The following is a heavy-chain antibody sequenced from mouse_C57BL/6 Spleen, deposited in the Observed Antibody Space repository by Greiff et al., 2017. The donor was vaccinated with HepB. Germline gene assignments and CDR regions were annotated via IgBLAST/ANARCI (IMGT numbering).Heavy chain of an antibody. CDR2: ISDGGSYT. CDR1: GFTFSSYA. J-gene: IGHJ4*01. CDR3: AREREDYYAMDY. V-gene: IGHV5-4*01. Sequence: DVKLVESGGGLVKPGGSLKLSCAASGFTFSSYAMSWVRQTPEKRLEWVATISDGGSYTYYPDNVKGRFTISRDNAKNNLYLQMSHLKSEDTAMYYCAREREDYYAMDYWGQGTSVTVSS.